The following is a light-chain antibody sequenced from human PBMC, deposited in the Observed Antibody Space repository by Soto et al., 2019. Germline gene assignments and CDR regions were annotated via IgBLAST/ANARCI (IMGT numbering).Light chain of an antibody. CDR3: SSYTSSKTLV. CDR1: SSDIGGYTY. Sequence: QSALTQPASVSGSPGQSITISCTGTSSDIGGYTYVSWYQQHPGKAPKLIIYDVSNRPSGVSNRFSGSKSDNTASLAISGLQAEDEADYYCSSYTSSKTLVFGGGTKLTVL. J-gene: IGLJ2*01. CDR2: DVS. V-gene: IGLV2-14*03.